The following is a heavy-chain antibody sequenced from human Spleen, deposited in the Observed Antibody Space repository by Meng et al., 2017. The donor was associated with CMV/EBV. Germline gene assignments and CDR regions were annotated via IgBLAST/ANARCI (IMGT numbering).Heavy chain of an antibody. V-gene: IGHV3-30*04. CDR2: ISYDGSRQ. J-gene: IGHJ4*02. D-gene: IGHD2-2*01. Sequence: GGSLRLSCAASGFTFRNYAMAWVRQAPGKGLEWVAVISYDGSRQYYGDSVKGRFTISGDNSKNTLYLQMSSLRTEDAAVYYCVRDLLCSATSRCYYFDFWGQGTLVTVSS. CDR3: VRDLLCSATSRCYYFDF. CDR1: GFTFRNYA.